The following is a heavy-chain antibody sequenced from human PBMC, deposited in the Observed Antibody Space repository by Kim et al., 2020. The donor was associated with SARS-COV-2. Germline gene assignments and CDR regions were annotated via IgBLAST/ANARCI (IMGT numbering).Heavy chain of an antibody. D-gene: IGHD7-27*01. V-gene: IGHV3-7*01. J-gene: IGHJ3*02. CDR1: GFTFSTSS. CDR3: ARDQYWGAADT. Sequence: GGSLRLSCAASGFTFSTSSMTWVRQPPGKGLEWVTNINQDGSEIFYVDSVKGRFTITRDNANNSLYLQLNSLRAQDTALYFCARDQYWGAADTWGQGTMFTLSS. CDR2: INQDGSEI.